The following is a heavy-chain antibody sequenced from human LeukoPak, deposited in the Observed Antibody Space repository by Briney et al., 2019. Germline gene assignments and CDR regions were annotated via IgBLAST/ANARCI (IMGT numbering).Heavy chain of an antibody. CDR3: ARGVRWLQLSYFDY. D-gene: IGHD5-24*01. J-gene: IGHJ4*02. V-gene: IGHV4-31*03. CDR2: IYYSGST. Sequence: SETLSLTCPVSSGSISSGVHYWSWIRQHPGKGLEWIGYIYYSGSTYYNPSLKSRVTISVDTSKNQFSLKLSSVTAADTAVYYCARGVRWLQLSYFDYWGQGTLVTVSS. CDR1: SGSISSGVHY.